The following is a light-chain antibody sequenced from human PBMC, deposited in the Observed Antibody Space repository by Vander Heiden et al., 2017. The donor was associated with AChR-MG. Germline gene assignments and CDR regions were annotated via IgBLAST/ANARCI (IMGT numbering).Light chain of an antibody. Sequence: DIVMTQSPASLAVSLGERATINCKSSQSLLYSSNNKNYLAWYQHKPGQPPKLLFYWASTREAGVPDRFSGSGSGTDFTLTISSLQAEDVTVYYCQQYYTTPTFGQGTKLEIK. V-gene: IGKV4-1*01. J-gene: IGKJ2*01. CDR1: QSLLYSSNNKNY. CDR2: WAS. CDR3: QQYYTTPT.